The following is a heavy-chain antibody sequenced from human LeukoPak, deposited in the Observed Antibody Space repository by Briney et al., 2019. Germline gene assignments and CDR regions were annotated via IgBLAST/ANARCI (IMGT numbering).Heavy chain of an antibody. Sequence: PGESLKISCKGSGYSFTSYWIGWVRPMPGKGLEWMGIIYPGDSDTRYSPSFQGQVTISADKSISTAYLQWSSLKASDTAMYYCARIRRYGVVVTAIDYWGQGTLVTVSS. J-gene: IGHJ4*02. CDR3: ARIRRYGVVVTAIDY. D-gene: IGHD2-21*02. CDR1: GYSFTSYW. CDR2: IYPGDSDT. V-gene: IGHV5-51*01.